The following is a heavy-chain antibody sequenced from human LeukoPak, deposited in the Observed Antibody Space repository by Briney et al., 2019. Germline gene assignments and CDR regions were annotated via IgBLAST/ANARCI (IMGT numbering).Heavy chain of an antibody. Sequence: SETLPLTCAVSGYSISSDNYWVWIRQPPGQGLEWTGGIYHSGSTYYNPSLKSRVTMSVDTSKNQFSLKLSSVTAADTAVHYCARAPRDSSSSNYMRRFDYWGQGTLVTVSS. CDR1: GYSISSDNY. D-gene: IGHD3-22*01. J-gene: IGHJ4*02. CDR2: IYHSGST. CDR3: ARAPRDSSSSNYMRRFDY. V-gene: IGHV4-38-2*01.